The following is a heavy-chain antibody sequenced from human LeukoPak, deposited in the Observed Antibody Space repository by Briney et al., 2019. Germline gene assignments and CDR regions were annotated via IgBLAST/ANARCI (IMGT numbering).Heavy chain of an antibody. D-gene: IGHD2-15*01. V-gene: IGHV1-2*02. CDR3: ARGRYCSGGSCYSFSDYDY. Sequence: ASVKVSCKASGYTFTGYYMQWVRQAPGQGLEWMGWINPNSGGTNYAQKFQGRVTMTRDTSISTAYMELSRLRSDDTAVYYCARGRYCSGGSCYSFSDYDYWGQGTLVTVSS. CDR1: GYTFTGYY. CDR2: INPNSGGT. J-gene: IGHJ4*02.